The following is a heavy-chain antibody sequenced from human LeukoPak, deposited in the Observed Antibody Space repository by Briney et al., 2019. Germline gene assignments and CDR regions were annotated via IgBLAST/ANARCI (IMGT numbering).Heavy chain of an antibody. J-gene: IGHJ4*02. CDR2: MSYDGNFT. D-gene: IGHD3-10*01. V-gene: IGHV3-30*04. Sequence: GGSLRLSCAASGFTFKRYAMHWVRQATGKGLEWVTIMSYDGNFTYYSDSVKGRFTISRDNSNDTLYLQMNSLRADDTAIYYCARGRSVYGSGSYSDYWGQGTLVTVSS. CDR1: GFTFKRYA. CDR3: ARGRSVYGSGSYSDY.